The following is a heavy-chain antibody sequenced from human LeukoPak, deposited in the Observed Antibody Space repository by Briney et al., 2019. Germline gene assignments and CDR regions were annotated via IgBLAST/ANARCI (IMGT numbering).Heavy chain of an antibody. CDR3: AKGRSTIFGVVIIWFDY. J-gene: IGHJ4*02. V-gene: IGHV3-23*01. CDR2: ISGSGGST. D-gene: IGHD3-3*01. Sequence: TGGSLRLSCAASGFTFSSYAMSWVRQAPGKGLEWVSAISGSGGSTYYADSVKGRFTISRDNSKNTLYLQMNSLRAEDTAVYYCAKGRSTIFGVVIIWFDYWGQGTLVTVSS. CDR1: GFTFSSYA.